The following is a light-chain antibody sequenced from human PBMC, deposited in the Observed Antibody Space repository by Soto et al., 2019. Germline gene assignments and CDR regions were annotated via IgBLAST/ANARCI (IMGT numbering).Light chain of an antibody. CDR2: DVS. CDR3: QQYHSYST. Sequence: EIHMTQAPSTLSASVGDGVTITCRASQSINAWLAWYQQKPGKAPKLLIYDVSTLASGVPSRFSGSAYGTEFTLTISNLESDDFASYYCQQYHSYSTFGQGTKVDIK. J-gene: IGKJ1*01. V-gene: IGKV1-5*01. CDR1: QSINAW.